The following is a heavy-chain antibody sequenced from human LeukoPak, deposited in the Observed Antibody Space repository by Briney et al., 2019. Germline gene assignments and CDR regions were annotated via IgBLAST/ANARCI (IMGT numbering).Heavy chain of an antibody. CDR1: GFTFSSYW. V-gene: IGHV3-7*01. CDR3: AKVPRQHDNWFDP. J-gene: IGHJ5*02. CDR2: INHNGKVN. Sequence: GGSLRLSCAASGFTFSSYWMNWARQAPGKGLEWVASINHNGKVNYYVDSVKGRFTISRDNAKNSLYLQMYSLRAEDTAVYYCAKVPRQHDNWFDPWGQGTLVTVSS. D-gene: IGHD6-13*01.